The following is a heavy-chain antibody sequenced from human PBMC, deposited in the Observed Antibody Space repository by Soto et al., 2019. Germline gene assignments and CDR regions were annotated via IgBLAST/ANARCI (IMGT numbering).Heavy chain of an antibody. Sequence: GESLKISCKGSGYNFNRYWIGWVRQMPGKGLEWMGVIYPGDSDTRYSPSLQGQVTISADKSSSAAYLQWSSLQASDTATYYCARSLVNATYADFDIRGQGTMVTISS. D-gene: IGHD2-15*01. CDR3: ARSLVNATYADFDI. V-gene: IGHV5-51*01. CDR1: GYNFNRYW. J-gene: IGHJ3*02. CDR2: IYPGDSDT.